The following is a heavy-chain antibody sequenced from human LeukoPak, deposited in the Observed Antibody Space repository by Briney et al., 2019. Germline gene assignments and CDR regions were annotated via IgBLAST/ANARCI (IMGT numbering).Heavy chain of an antibody. J-gene: IGHJ6*02. CDR2: MDPNTGHT. CDR3: GRVQSGSLLRYGMDV. Sequence: ASVTVSYKASGYTLTTSDINWVRQATGQGVEWMGWMDPNTGHTGFTQKFQGRVTMTRSISLNTAYMELSSLRSEDTAVYFCGRVQSGSLLRYGMDVWGQGTTVTVSS. D-gene: IGHD3-10*01. CDR1: GYTLTTSD. V-gene: IGHV1-8*01.